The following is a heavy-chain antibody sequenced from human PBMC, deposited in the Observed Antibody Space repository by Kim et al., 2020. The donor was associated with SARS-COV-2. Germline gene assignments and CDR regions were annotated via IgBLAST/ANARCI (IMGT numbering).Heavy chain of an antibody. V-gene: IGHV3-30*02. J-gene: IGHJ4*02. D-gene: IGHD3-3*01. Sequence: GRFTISRDNSKNTLYLQMKSLRAEDTAVYYCAKDSVEYYDFWSGYYVGDYWGQGTLVTVSS. CDR3: AKDSVEYYDFWSGYYVGDY.